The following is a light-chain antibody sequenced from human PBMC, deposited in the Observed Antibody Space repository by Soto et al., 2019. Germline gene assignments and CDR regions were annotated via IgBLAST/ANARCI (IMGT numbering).Light chain of an antibody. CDR3: KQYNSYSQ. J-gene: IGKJ1*01. V-gene: IGKV1-5*01. CDR2: DAS. CDR1: QSISSW. Sequence: DIQMTQSPSTLSASVGDIVTITCRASQSISSWLAWYQQKPGKAPKLLIYDASSLESGVPPRFSGSGSGTEFTLTISSLEPDDFATYYCKQYNSYSQFGQGTKVDIK.